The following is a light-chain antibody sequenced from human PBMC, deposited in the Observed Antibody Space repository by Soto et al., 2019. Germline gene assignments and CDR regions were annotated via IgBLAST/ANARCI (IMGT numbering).Light chain of an antibody. Sequence: EIVLTQSRATLSLSPREISTLSFTTSQSVNSYLAWYQQTPGQAPMLLIYDASNRATGIPARFSGSGSGTDFTLTISSLEPEDFAVYYCQQRSNWPPVTFGQGTKLEIK. V-gene: IGKV3-11*01. CDR3: QQRSNWPPVT. CDR2: DAS. J-gene: IGKJ2*01. CDR1: QSVNSY.